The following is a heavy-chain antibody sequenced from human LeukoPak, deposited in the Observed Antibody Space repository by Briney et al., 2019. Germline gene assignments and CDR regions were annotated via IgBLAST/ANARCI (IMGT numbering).Heavy chain of an antibody. Sequence: PSETLSLTCKVSGGSIGSSGFYWGWLRQPPGKGLEWIGSIYYPGSTHYNPSLESRVTISVDTSKYQVSLTLSSVTATDTAVYYCVRHVSSGWDYYNGLDVWGQGTTVTVAS. CDR2: IYYPGST. D-gene: IGHD6-19*01. CDR3: VRHVSSGWDYYNGLDV. J-gene: IGHJ6*02. CDR1: GGSIGSSGFY. V-gene: IGHV4-39*01.